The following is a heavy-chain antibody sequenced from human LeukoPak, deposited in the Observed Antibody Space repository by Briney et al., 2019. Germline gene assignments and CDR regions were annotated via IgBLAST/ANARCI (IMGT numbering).Heavy chain of an antibody. CDR3: ARLGSYFDY. CDR1: GGSINYYY. J-gene: IGHJ4*02. D-gene: IGHD3-16*01. CDR2: IYYSGST. Sequence: SETLSLTCIVSGGSINYYYWSWIRQPPGKGLEWIGYIYYSGSTNYNPSLRSRVAMSVDTSKNHFSLELSSVTAADTAVYYCARLGSYFDYWGQGALVTASS. V-gene: IGHV4-59*08.